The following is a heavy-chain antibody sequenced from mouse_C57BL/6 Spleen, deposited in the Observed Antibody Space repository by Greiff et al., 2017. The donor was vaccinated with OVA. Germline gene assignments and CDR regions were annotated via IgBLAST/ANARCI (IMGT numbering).Heavy chain of an antibody. CDR1: GFTFSDYG. J-gene: IGHJ2*01. Sequence: EVQLVESGGGLVKPGGSLKLSCAASGFTFSDYGMHWVRQAPEKGLEWVAYLSSGSSTIYYADTVKGRFTISRDNAKNTLFLQMTSLRSEDTAMYYCARKALTGDYFDYWGQGTTLTVSS. CDR2: LSSGSSTI. CDR3: ARKALTGDYFDY. D-gene: IGHD4-1*01. V-gene: IGHV5-17*01.